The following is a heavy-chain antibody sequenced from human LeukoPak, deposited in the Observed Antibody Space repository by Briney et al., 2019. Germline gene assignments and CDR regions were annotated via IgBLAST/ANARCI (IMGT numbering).Heavy chain of an antibody. CDR2: IKQDGSEK. CDR1: GFTFSSYW. V-gene: IGHV3-7*04. D-gene: IGHD3-3*01. J-gene: IGHJ4*02. Sequence: GGSLRLSCAASGFTFSSYWMSWVRQAPGKGLEWVANIKQDGSEKYYVDSVKGRFTISRDNAKNSLYLQMNSLRAEDTAVYYCARGSDFWSGYAQIIFDYWGQGTLVTVSS. CDR3: ARGSDFWSGYAQIIFDY.